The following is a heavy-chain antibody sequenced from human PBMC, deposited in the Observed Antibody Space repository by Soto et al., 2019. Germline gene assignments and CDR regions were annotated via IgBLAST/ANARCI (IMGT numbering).Heavy chain of an antibody. V-gene: IGHV1-18*01. J-gene: IGHJ4*02. CDR1: GYTFSNFG. Sequence: QVQLMQSGPEVKKPGASVKVSCQASGYTFSNFGLSWVRQAPGQGLEWMGWIGVSNGLTNYAQKFQGRVSMTTDRSTTTAYMELRSLTSDDTAVYYCARSDPFYDSASYPLDHWGQGSLVTVSS. D-gene: IGHD3-22*01. CDR2: IGVSNGLT. CDR3: ARSDPFYDSASYPLDH.